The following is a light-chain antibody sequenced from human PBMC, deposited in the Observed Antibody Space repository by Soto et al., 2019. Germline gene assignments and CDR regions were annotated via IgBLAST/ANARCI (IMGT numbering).Light chain of an antibody. CDR2: KAS. V-gene: IGKV1-5*03. CDR3: QQYNDYSWT. J-gene: IGKJ1*01. CDR1: QSIGIW. Sequence: IQMTQSPSTLSASVGDRVAITCRASQSIGIWLAWYQKKPGKAPRFLIYKASTLQTGVPSWFSGSGSGTEFTLTISSLQPDDFATYYCQQYNDYSWTFGQGTKVEIK.